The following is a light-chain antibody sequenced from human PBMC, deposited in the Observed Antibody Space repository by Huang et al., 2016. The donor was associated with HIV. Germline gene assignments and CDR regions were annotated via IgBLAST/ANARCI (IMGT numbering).Light chain of an antibody. V-gene: IGKV2-29*02. Sequence: DIVLTQTPLFLSVTPGQPASISCKSSQSLLQSDGKTYLCWYLQKPGQSPQLLIYETSSRVSGVPDRFIGSGSGTDFTLKISRVEAEDVGVYYCMQGAHLPWTFGQGTKVEIK. J-gene: IGKJ1*01. CDR1: QSLLQSDGKTY. CDR3: MQGAHLPWT. CDR2: ETS.